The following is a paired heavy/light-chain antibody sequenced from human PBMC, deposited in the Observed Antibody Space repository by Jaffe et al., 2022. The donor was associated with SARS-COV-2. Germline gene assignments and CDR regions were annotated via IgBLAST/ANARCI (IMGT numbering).Heavy chain of an antibody. CDR3: ARRDGLDY. J-gene: IGHJ4*02. CDR2: ISAIDGST. V-gene: IGHV3-23*04. Sequence: EVQLVESGGGLVQPGGSLRLSCATSGFTFSKYAMSWVRQAPGKGLEWVSAISAIDGSTYDADSVRGRFTISRDNSKNSLYLQMNSLRAEDTAVYYCARRDGLDYWGQGTLVTVSS. CDR1: GFTFSKYA.
Light chain of an antibody. CDR1: QSIDSTY. Sequence: IVLTQSPGTLSSSPGERATLSCRASQSIDSTYFAWYQQKPGQAPRLLISGASSRATGIPDRFSGSGSGTDFTLSISRLEPEDFAVYYCQQYGTSPRTFGQGTKVEIK. CDR2: GAS. CDR3: QQYGTSPRT. V-gene: IGKV3-20*01. J-gene: IGKJ1*01.